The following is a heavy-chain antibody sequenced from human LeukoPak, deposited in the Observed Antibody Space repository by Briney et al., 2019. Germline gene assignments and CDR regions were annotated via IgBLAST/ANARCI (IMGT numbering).Heavy chain of an antibody. Sequence: SETLSLTCAVYGGSFSGYYWSWIRQPPGKGLEWIGEINHSGSTNYNPSLKSRVTISVDTSKNQFSLKLSSVTAADTAVYYCARDRSELRYFDWLFGSVYFDYWGQGTLVTVSS. V-gene: IGHV4-34*01. CDR3: ARDRSELRYFDWLFGSVYFDY. CDR2: INHSGST. J-gene: IGHJ4*02. CDR1: GGSFSGYY. D-gene: IGHD3-9*01.